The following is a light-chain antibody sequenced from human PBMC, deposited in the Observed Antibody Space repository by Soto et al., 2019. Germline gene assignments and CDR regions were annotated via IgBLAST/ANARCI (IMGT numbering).Light chain of an antibody. CDR3: YSFAGGATFV. J-gene: IGLJ2*01. CDR2: EAT. Sequence: QSALTQPASVSGSPGQSITISCTGSSSDIGGYNLVSWYQQHPGKAPKLMIFEATKRPSGVSNRFSGSRSGNTASLTISALQAEDEADYSCYSFAGGATFVFGGGTKLTVL. CDR1: SSDIGGYNL. V-gene: IGLV2-23*02.